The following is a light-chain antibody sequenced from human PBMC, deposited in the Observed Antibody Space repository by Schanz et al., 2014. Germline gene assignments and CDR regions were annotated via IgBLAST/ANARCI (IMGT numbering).Light chain of an antibody. CDR2: DVS. J-gene: IGLJ1*01. CDR3: CSYAGSSYV. CDR1: SSDVGAYNY. Sequence: QSALTQPPSASGSPGQSVTIPCTGTSSDVGAYNYVSWYQQHPGKAPKLIIYDVSNRPSGVPDRFSGSKSGNTASLTISGLQAEDEADYYCCSYAGSSYVFGTGTKLT. V-gene: IGLV2-8*01.